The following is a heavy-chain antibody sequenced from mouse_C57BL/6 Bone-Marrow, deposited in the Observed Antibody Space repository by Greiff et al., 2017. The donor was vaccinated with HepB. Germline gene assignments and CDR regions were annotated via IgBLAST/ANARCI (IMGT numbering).Heavy chain of an antibody. D-gene: IGHD2-4*01. V-gene: IGHV5-15*01. CDR2: ISNLAYSI. J-gene: IGHJ3*01. Sequence: EVKLVESGGGLVQPGGSLKLSCAASGFTFSDYGMAWVRQAPRKGPEWVAFISNLAYSIYYADTVTGRFTISRGNAKNTLYLEMSSLRSEDTAMYYCARHRDYGGFAYWGQGTLVTVSA. CDR3: ARHRDYGGFAY. CDR1: GFTFSDYG.